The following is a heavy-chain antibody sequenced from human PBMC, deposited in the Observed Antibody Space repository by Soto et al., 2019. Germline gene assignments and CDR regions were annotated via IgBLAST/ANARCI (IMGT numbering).Heavy chain of an antibody. Sequence: EVQLLESGGDLVQPGGSLRLSCAASGFFFANYAMSWVRQAPGKGLEWVSVISTSGGTTLYADTVKGRFTISRDNPKNTLYLQMNSLRADDTAVYYCARDLGSWYGRFDPWGQGTLVTVAS. J-gene: IGHJ5*02. CDR3: ARDLGSWYGRFDP. D-gene: IGHD6-13*01. CDR2: ISTSGGTT. CDR1: GFFFANYA. V-gene: IGHV3-23*01.